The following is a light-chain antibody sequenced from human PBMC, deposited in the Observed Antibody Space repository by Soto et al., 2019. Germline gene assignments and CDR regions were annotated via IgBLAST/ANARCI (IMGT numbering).Light chain of an antibody. CDR3: QQANSSPGLT. V-gene: IGKV1-12*01. Sequence: DIQMTQSPSSVSASLGDRVTITCRASHDISSWLAWYQQHPGKDPKLLIYAAFSLQSGVPSRFSGSGSGTDFTRTISSLQPEDFATDYCQQANSSPGLTFGGGTKVQIK. CDR2: AAF. CDR1: HDISSW. J-gene: IGKJ4*01.